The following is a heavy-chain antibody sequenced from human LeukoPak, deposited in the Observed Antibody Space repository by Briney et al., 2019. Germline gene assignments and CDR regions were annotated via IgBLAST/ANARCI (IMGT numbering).Heavy chain of an antibody. J-gene: IGHJ6*02. CDR3: ARDGHYYDSSGTYYYYGMDV. D-gene: IGHD3-22*01. Sequence: PSETLSLTCAVYGGSFSGYYWSWIRQPPGKGLEWIGEINHSGSTSYKSSLKSRVNISVDTSKKQFPLRLSSVTAADTAVYYCARDGHYYDSSGTYYYYGMDVWGQGTTVTVSS. CDR2: INHSGST. V-gene: IGHV4-34*01. CDR1: GGSFSGYY.